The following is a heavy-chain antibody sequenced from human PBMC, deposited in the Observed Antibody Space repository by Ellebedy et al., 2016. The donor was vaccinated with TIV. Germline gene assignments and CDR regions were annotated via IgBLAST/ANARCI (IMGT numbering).Heavy chain of an antibody. D-gene: IGHD3-22*01. V-gene: IGHV3-23*01. CDR3: AKEGHDSYYYDNSGFYPYFDS. CDR1: GFPFSNFA. CDR2: ISRTGGITAADT. J-gene: IGHJ4*02. Sequence: GGSLRLSCAASGFPFSNFAMSWVRQAPGKGLEWVSAISRTGGITAADTYYADSVKGRFTISRDNSKNTLFLQMNSLRAGDTAVYYCAKEGHDSYYYDNSGFYPYFDSWGQGALVTVSS.